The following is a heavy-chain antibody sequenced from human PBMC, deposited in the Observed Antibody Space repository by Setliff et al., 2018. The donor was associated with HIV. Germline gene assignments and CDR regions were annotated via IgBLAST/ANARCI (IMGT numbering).Heavy chain of an antibody. Sequence: GGSLRLSCAASGLDFSGSAMHWVRQASGKGLEWVGLIRNKAFNHATIYAASVTGRFTISRDDSKNMAYLQMNSLKTEDTAIYYCTKSSDWSITDDYWGQGTLVTVSS. J-gene: IGHJ4*02. V-gene: IGHV3-73*01. CDR3: TKSSDWSITDDY. CDR2: IRNKAFNHAT. D-gene: IGHD6-19*01. CDR1: GLDFSGSA.